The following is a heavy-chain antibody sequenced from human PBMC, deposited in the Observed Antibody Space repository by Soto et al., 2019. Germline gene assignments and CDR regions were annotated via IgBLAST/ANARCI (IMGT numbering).Heavy chain of an antibody. Sequence: QVQLVESGGGVVQPGRSLRLSCAASGFTFSSYAMHWVRQAPGKGLEWVAVISYDGSNKYYADSVKGRFTISRDNSKNTLYLQMNSLRAEDTAVYYCARVPDILTRRYYYGMDVWGQGTTVTVSS. J-gene: IGHJ6*02. CDR1: GFTFSSYA. V-gene: IGHV3-30-3*01. CDR3: ARVPDILTRRYYYGMDV. D-gene: IGHD3-9*01. CDR2: ISYDGSNK.